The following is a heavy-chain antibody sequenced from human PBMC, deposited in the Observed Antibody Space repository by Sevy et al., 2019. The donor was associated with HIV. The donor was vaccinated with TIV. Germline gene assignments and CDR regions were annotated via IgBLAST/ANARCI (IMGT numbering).Heavy chain of an antibody. CDR2: ISGTGDYT. CDR3: AKKMGGGSGMAFLVDF. J-gene: IGHJ4*02. Sequence: GGSLRLSCAASGFTFNSFAMGWVRQAPGKGLDWISVISGTGDYTYYADSVKGRFTISRDKSKNTLFLQMNSLRAEDTAIFYCAKKMGGGSGMAFLVDFWGQGTLVTVSS. V-gene: IGHV3-23*01. D-gene: IGHD5-18*01. CDR1: GFTFNSFA.